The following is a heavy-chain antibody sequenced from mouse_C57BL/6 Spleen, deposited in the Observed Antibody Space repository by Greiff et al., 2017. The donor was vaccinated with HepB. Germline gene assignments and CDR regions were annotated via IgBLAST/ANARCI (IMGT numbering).Heavy chain of an antibody. CDR1: GYTFTDHT. CDR3: AREEGNGNPFAY. J-gene: IGHJ3*01. D-gene: IGHD2-1*01. CDR2: IYPRDGST. V-gene: IGHV1-78*01. Sequence: VQGVESDAELVKPGASVKISCKVSGYTFTDHTIHWMKQRPEQGLEWIGYIYPRDGSTKYNEKFKGKATLTADKSSSTAYMQINSLTSEDSAVYFCAREEGNGNPFAYWGQGTLVTVSA.